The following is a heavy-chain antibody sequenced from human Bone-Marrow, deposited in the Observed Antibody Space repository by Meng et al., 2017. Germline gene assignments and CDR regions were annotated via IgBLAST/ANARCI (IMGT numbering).Heavy chain of an antibody. D-gene: IGHD1-1*01. V-gene: IGHV6-1*01. J-gene: IGHJ4*02. Sequence: QVQLQQAGPVLVKPSEPLSPPCALSGDSVSSNSATWNWIRQSPSRGLEWLGRTYYRSKWYSDYAVSVQSRITINPDTSKNQFSLQLNSLTPEDSAVYYCARDGTSWYFFDYWGQGTLVTVSS. CDR1: GDSVSSNSAT. CDR3: ARDGTSWYFFDY. CDR2: TYYRSKWYS.